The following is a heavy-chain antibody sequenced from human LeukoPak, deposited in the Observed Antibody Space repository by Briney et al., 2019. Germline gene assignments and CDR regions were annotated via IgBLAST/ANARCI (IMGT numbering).Heavy chain of an antibody. CDR2: INGEGSST. CDR1: GFTFSNNW. J-gene: IGHJ6*02. Sequence: PGGSLRLSCAASGFTFSNNWMHWVRQDPGKGLVWVSRINGEGSSTSYADFVKGRFTISKDNAKNSLYLQMNSLRAEDTALYHCARNNGMDVWGQGTTVIVSS. CDR3: ARNNGMDV. V-gene: IGHV3-74*01.